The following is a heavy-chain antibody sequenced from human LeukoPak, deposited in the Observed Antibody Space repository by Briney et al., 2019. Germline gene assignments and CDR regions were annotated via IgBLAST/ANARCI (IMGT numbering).Heavy chain of an antibody. CDR2: INPNSGGT. J-gene: IGHJ3*02. CDR1: GYTFTGYY. D-gene: IGHD3-10*01. CDR3: ARDPYYYDSGSYYNVVSAFDI. Sequence: GASVKVSCKASGYTFTGYYMHWVRQAPGQGLEWMGWINPNSGGTNYAQKFQGRVTMTRDTSISTAYMELSRLRSDDTAVYYCARDPYYYDSGSYYNVVSAFDIWGQGTMVTVSS. V-gene: IGHV1-2*02.